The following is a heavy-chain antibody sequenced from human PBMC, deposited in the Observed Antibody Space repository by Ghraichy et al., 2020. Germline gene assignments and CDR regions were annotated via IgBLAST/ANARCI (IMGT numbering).Heavy chain of an antibody. CDR3: ARGSSTTDAFDT. CDR2: IIDRSRI. J-gene: IGHJ3*02. V-gene: IGHV3-48*02. CDR1: GFTFSSYS. Sequence: GESLNISCAASGFTFSSYSMNWVRQAAGKGLEWVSYIIDRSRIHYADSVKGRFTISRDNVRKSLYLQMKSLRDEDTAVYYCARGSSTTDAFDTWGQGTMVTVSS. D-gene: IGHD1-14*01.